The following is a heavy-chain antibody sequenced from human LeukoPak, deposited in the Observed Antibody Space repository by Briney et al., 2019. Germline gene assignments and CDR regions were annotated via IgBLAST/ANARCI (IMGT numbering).Heavy chain of an antibody. CDR2: IYSDST. CDR3: ARRAGAYSHPYDY. Sequence: GGSLRLSCTVSGFTVSSDSMSWVRQAPGKGVEWVSFIYSDSTHYSDSVKGRFTISRDNSKNTLYLQMNSLRAEDTAVYYCARRAGAYSHPYDYWGQGTLVTVSS. J-gene: IGHJ4*02. D-gene: IGHD4/OR15-4a*01. CDR1: GFTVSSDS. V-gene: IGHV3-53*01.